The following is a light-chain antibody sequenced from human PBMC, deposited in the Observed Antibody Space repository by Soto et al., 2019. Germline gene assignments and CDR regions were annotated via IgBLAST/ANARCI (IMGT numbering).Light chain of an antibody. Sequence: QSVLTQPPSASGTPGQRVTISCSGSSSNIGGNPVNWYQQLPGTAPKLLIYNNNQRPSGVPDRFSGSKSGTSASLAISGLQSEDEADYYCAAWHDSLNGPVFGGGTKLIVL. CDR2: NNN. CDR3: AAWHDSLNGPV. V-gene: IGLV1-44*01. J-gene: IGLJ3*02. CDR1: SSNIGGNP.